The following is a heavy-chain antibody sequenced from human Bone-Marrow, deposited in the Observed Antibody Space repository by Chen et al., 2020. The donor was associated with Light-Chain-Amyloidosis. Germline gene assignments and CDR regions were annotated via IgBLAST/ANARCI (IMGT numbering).Heavy chain of an antibody. CDR2: IYTSGST. J-gene: IGHJ4*02. CDR3: AREFQYYYDSSGYVDY. Sequence: QVQLQESGPGLVKPSETLSLTCTVSGGSLSSYYWSWIRQPAGKGLEWIGRIYTSGSTNYNPSLKSRVTMSVDTSKNQFSLKLSSVTAADTAVYYCAREFQYYYDSSGYVDYWGQGTLVTVSS. D-gene: IGHD3-22*01. CDR1: GGSLSSYY. V-gene: IGHV4-4*07.